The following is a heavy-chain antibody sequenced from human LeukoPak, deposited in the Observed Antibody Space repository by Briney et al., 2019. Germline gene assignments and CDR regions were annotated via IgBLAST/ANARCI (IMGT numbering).Heavy chain of an antibody. Sequence: SQTLPLTCAISGDSVSSNSAAWNWIRQSPSRGLEWLGRTYYRSKWYNDYAVSVKSRVTINPDTSKNQFSLQLNSVTPEDTAVYYCGRSYNGNLDYGMDVWGQGTTVTVSS. CDR1: GDSVSSNSAA. CDR3: GRSYNGNLDYGMDV. D-gene: IGHD1-14*01. CDR2: TYYRSKWYN. V-gene: IGHV6-1*01. J-gene: IGHJ6*02.